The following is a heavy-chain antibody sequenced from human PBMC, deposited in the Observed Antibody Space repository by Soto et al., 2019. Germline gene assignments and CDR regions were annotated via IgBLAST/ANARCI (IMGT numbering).Heavy chain of an antibody. CDR1: GYTFSNYG. Sequence: QVQLVQSGGEVKRPGASVKVSCKTSGYTFSNYGITWVRQAPGQPLEWLGWISLYSDGTNYAQKFQARVYMTTDTSTTTAYMELRSLRSDDRAVYYCARVVPGAEAWFGPWGQGTLVTVSS. J-gene: IGHJ5*02. CDR2: ISLYSDGT. V-gene: IGHV1-18*01. CDR3: ARVVPGAEAWFGP. D-gene: IGHD2-2*01.